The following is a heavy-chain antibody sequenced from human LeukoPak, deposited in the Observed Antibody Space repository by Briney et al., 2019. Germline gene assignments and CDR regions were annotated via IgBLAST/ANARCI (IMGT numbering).Heavy chain of an antibody. Sequence: PSETLSLTCAVSGGSISSSNWWSWVRQPPGKGLEWIGEIYHSGSTNYNPSLKSRVTISVDKSKNQFSLKLSSVTAADTAVYYCARGWQWLGEYYFDYWGQGTLVTVSS. D-gene: IGHD6-19*01. CDR1: GGSISSSNW. V-gene: IGHV4-4*02. J-gene: IGHJ4*02. CDR2: IYHSGST. CDR3: ARGWQWLGEYYFDY.